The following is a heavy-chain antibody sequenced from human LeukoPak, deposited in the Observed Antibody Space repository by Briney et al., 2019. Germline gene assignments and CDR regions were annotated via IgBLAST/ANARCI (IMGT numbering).Heavy chain of an antibody. V-gene: IGHV3-48*01. J-gene: IGHJ4*02. CDR2: ISSSSSTI. Sequence: QLGGSLRLSCAASGFAFSSYSMNWVRQAPGKGLEWVSYISSSSSTIYYADSVKGRFTISRDNAKNSLYLQMNSLRAEDTAVYYCARDWGIVPAAMVDYWGQGTLVTVSS. CDR1: GFAFSSYS. CDR3: ARDWGIVPAAMVDY. D-gene: IGHD2-2*01.